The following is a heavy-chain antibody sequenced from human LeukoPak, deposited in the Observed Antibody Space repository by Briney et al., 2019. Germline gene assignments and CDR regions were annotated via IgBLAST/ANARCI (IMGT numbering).Heavy chain of an antibody. CDR1: GFTFSTFG. D-gene: IGHD2-2*01. CDR3: AKPMDQLPNFDY. V-gene: IGHV3-30*18. CDR2: ISYDGSHK. J-gene: IGHJ4*02. Sequence: GGSLRLSCTASGFTFSTFGMHWVRQAPGKGLEWVAVISYDGSHKYYADSVKGRFTISRDNSKNTLYLQMNSLRSEDTAVYYCAKPMDQLPNFDYWGQGTPVTVSS.